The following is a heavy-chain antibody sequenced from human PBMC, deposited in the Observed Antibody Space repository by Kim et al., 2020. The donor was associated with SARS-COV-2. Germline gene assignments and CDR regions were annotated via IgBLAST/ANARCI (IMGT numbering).Heavy chain of an antibody. CDR3: ARDLHVPSYDSSGLSDY. V-gene: IGHV3-48*02. D-gene: IGHD3-22*01. J-gene: IGHJ4*02. Sequence: VKGRFTISRDNAKNSLYLQMNSLRDEDTAVYYCARDLHVPSYDSSGLSDYWGQGTLVTVSS.